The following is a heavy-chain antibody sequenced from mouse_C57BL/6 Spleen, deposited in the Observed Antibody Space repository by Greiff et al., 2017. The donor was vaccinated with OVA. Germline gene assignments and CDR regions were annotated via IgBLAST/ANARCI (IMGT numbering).Heavy chain of an antibody. V-gene: IGHV6-6*01. D-gene: IGHD2-4*01. J-gene: IGHJ3*01. Sequence: EVKLVESGGGLVQPGGSMKLSCAASGFTFSDAWMDWVRQSPEKGLEWVAEIRNKANNHATYYAESVKGRFTISRDDSKSSVYLQMNSLRAEDTGIYYCTLYYDYDEGFAYWGQGTLVTVSA. CDR3: TLYYDYDEGFAY. CDR2: IRNKANNHAT. CDR1: GFTFSDAW.